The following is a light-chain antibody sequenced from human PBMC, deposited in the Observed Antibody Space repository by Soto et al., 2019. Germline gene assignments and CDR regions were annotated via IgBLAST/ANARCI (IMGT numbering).Light chain of an antibody. CDR2: GAS. V-gene: IGKV1-39*01. CDR3: QQSYSTPIT. Sequence: DIQMTQSPSSLSASVGDSVTITCRASQIISAYLNWYQQKPGQAPKLLIYGASHLQSGVPSRFSGSGSGTDFTLTISSLQPEDFATYYCQQSYSTPITFGQGTRLEIK. J-gene: IGKJ5*01. CDR1: QIISAY.